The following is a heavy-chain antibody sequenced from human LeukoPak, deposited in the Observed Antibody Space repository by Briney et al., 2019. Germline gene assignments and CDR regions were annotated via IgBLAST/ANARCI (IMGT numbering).Heavy chain of an antibody. CDR3: ARAPGRGDPLDY. J-gene: IGHJ4*02. Sequence: PSETLSLTCTVSGGSISSSSYYWGWIRQPPGKGLEWIGSIYYSGSTYYNPSLKSRVTISVDTSKNQFSLKLSSVTAADTAVYYCARAPGRGDPLDYWGQGTLVTVSS. D-gene: IGHD3-10*01. CDR1: GGSISSSSYY. CDR2: IYYSGST. V-gene: IGHV4-39*01.